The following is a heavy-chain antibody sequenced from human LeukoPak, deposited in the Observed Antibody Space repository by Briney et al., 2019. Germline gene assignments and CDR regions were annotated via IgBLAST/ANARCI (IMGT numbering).Heavy chain of an antibody. Sequence: PSETLSLTCTVSGGSISYSTTYWGWIRQPPGKGLEWIASIFYNGRTWNNPSLKSRVSISVDTSMNQFSLKVSAVTAADTAVYYCARQGTYYDKIYYFDYWGQGTLVTVSS. CDR2: IFYNGRT. CDR1: GGSISYSTTY. D-gene: IGHD3-16*01. CDR3: ARQGTYYDKIYYFDY. V-gene: IGHV4-39*01. J-gene: IGHJ4*02.